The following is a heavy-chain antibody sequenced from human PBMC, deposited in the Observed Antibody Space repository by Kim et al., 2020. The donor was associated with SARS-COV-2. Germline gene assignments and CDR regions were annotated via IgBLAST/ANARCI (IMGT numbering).Heavy chain of an antibody. J-gene: IGHJ5*02. CDR3: AKDQGSSWYLGWFDP. V-gene: IGHV3-23*01. Sequence: DSLKGRFTISRDNSKNTLYLQMNSLRAEDTAVYYCAKDQGSSWYLGWFDPWGQGTLVTVSS. D-gene: IGHD6-13*01.